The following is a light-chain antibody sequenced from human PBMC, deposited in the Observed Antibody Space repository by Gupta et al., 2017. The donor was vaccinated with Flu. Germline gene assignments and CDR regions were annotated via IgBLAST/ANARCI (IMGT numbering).Light chain of an antibody. CDR3: QQSDSTPLT. CDR2: AAS. CDR1: QRISSY. J-gene: IGKJ4*01. Sequence: DIQMTQSPSSLSASVGDRVTITCRASQRISSYLNWYQQKPGKAPKLLIYAASSLQSGVPSRFSGSGSGTDFTLTISRRQPEDFATYYCQQSDSTPLTFGGGTKVEIK. V-gene: IGKV1-39*01.